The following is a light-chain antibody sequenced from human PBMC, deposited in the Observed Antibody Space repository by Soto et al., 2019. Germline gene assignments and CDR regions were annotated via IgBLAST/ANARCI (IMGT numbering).Light chain of an antibody. Sequence: QSVLTQPASVSGSPGQSITISCTGTSSDVGGYSFVSWYQLHPGKAPKLMIYDVSNRPSGVSDRFSGSKSGNTASLTISGLQAEDEADYYCSSYTSSSTLDVVFGGGTKVTVL. CDR2: DVS. CDR1: SSDVGGYSF. J-gene: IGLJ2*01. CDR3: SSYTSSSTLDVV. V-gene: IGLV2-14*01.